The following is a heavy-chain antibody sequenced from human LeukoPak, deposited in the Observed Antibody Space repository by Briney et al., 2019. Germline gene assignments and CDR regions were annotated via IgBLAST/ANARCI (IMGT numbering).Heavy chain of an antibody. CDR3: TTVSPPPWGYYYYMDV. CDR1: GFTFSNAW. Sequence: GGSPRLPCAASGFTFSNAWMSWVRQAPGKGLEWVGRIKSKTDGGTTDYAAPVKGRFTISRDDSKNTLYLQMNSLKTEDTAVYYCTTVSPPPWGYYYYMDVWGKGTTVTVSS. J-gene: IGHJ6*03. D-gene: IGHD3-16*01. V-gene: IGHV3-15*01. CDR2: IKSKTDGGTT.